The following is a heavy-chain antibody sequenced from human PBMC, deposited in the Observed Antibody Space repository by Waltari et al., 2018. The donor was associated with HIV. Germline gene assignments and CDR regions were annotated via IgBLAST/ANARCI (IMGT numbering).Heavy chain of an antibody. CDR2: IYDSGST. CDR3: ANLPFVYFDY. CDR1: SGSISSSSSY. J-gene: IGHJ4*02. V-gene: IGHV4-39*01. Sequence: QVQLQESGPGLVKPSETLSLTCTVSSGSISSSSSYWGWIRQPPGRGLEWIGNIYDSGSTYYTPSLKSRVTISVDTSKNQFSLKLSSVTAADTAVYYCANLPFVYFDYWGQGTLVTVSS.